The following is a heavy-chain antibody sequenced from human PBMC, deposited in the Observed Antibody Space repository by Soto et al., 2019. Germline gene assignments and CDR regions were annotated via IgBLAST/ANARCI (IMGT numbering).Heavy chain of an antibody. D-gene: IGHD3-16*01. CDR2: IYYTGST. Sequence: SETLSLTCTVSGGSMISYYWSWIRQPPGKGLEWIGFIYYTGSTNYNPSLKSRVTISVDRSKNQFSLKLSSVTAADTAVYYCARGPPHVWGQGTLVTVSS. V-gene: IGHV4-59*12. CDR1: GGSMISYY. CDR3: ARGPPHV. J-gene: IGHJ4*02.